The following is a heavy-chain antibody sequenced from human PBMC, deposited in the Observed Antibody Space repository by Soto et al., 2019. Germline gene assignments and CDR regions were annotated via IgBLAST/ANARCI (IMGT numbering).Heavy chain of an antibody. D-gene: IGHD2-15*01. CDR3: EREFSRMVVVVAEPTYYSYHRAV. CDR2: TYYRSKWYN. V-gene: IGHV6-1*01. J-gene: IGHJ6*03. CDR1: GDSVSSNSAA. Sequence: PSQTLSLTCAISGDSVSSNSAAWNWIRQSPSRGLEWLGRTYYRSKWYNDYAVSVKSRITINPDTSKNQFSLQLNSVTPEDTAVYYCEREFSRMVVVVAEPTYYSYHRAVWGKGTTVP.